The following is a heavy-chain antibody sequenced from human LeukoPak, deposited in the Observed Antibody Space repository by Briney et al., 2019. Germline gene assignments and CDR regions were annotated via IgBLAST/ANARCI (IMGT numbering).Heavy chain of an antibody. D-gene: IGHD3-10*01. V-gene: IGHV3-23*01. CDR2: ISGSGGST. CDR1: GFTFSSYG. CDR3: AKDVLLWFGELYGYFDY. Sequence: GGSLRLSCAASGFTFSSYGMSWVRQAPGKGLEWVSAISGSGGSTYYADSVKGRFTISRDNSKNTLYLQMNSLRAEDTAVYYCAKDVLLWFGELYGYFDYWGQGTLVTVSS. J-gene: IGHJ4*02.